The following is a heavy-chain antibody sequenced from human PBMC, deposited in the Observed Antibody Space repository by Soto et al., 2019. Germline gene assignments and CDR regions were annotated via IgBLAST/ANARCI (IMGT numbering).Heavy chain of an antibody. CDR2: INAGNGNT. CDR1: GYTFTSYA. Sequence: ASVKVSCKASGYTFTSYAMHWVRQAPGQRLEWMGWINAGNGNTKYSQKFQGRVTITRDTSASTAYMELSSLRCEDTDVYYCARLNYGYYWFDPWGQGSLVTVSS. J-gene: IGHJ5*02. CDR3: ARLNYGYYWFDP. D-gene: IGHD4-17*01. V-gene: IGHV1-3*01.